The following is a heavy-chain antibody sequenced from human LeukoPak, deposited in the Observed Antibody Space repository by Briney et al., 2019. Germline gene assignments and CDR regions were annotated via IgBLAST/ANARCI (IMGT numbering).Heavy chain of an antibody. CDR3: ARASDGYNSLDFDY. CDR1: GGSISSYY. D-gene: IGHD5-24*01. J-gene: IGHJ4*02. Sequence: SETLSLTCTVSGGSISSYYWSWIRQPPGKGLEWIGYIYYSGSTNYNPSLKSRVTISVDTSKNQFSLKLSSVTAADTAVYYCARASDGYNSLDFDYWGQGTLVTVSS. V-gene: IGHV4-59*01. CDR2: IYYSGST.